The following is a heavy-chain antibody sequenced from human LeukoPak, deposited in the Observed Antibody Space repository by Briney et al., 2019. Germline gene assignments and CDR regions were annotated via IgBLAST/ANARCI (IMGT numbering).Heavy chain of an antibody. J-gene: IGHJ4*02. CDR2: TYYRSKWYN. CDR3: ARATQGIAAAGTRVWMYYFDY. D-gene: IGHD6-13*01. V-gene: IGHV6-1*01. Sequence: SQTLSLTCAISGDSVSSNSAAWNWIRQSPSRGLEWLGRTYYRSKWYNDYAVSVKSRITINPDTSKNQFSLQLNSVTPEDTAVYYCARATQGIAAAGTRVWMYYFDYWGQGTLVTVSS. CDR1: GDSVSSNSAA.